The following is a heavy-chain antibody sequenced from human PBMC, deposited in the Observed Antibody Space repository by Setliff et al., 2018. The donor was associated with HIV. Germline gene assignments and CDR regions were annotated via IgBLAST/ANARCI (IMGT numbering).Heavy chain of an antibody. CDR1: GFTFSSYS. CDR3: ARDLPRPQQLVQDNWFDP. J-gene: IGHJ5*02. D-gene: IGHD6-13*01. V-gene: IGHV3-48*01. CDR2: ISSSSSTI. Sequence: GGSLRLSCAASGFTFSSYSMNWVRQAPGKGLEWVSYISSSSSTIYYADSVKGRFTISRDNAKNSLYLQMNSLRAEDTAVYYCARDLPRPQQLVQDNWFDPWGEGTLVTSPQ.